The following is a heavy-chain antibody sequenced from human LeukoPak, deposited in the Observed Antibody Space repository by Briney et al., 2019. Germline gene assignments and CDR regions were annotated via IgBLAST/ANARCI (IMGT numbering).Heavy chain of an antibody. CDR3: ARDPRTVRI. V-gene: IGHV3-11*06. D-gene: IGHD1-1*01. J-gene: IGHJ4*02. CDR2: ISGDSGDT. CDR1: GFTFSASY. Sequence: GGSLRLSCAASGFTFSASYMTWVRQAPGKGLEWLSYISGDSGDTNYADSVKGRFTISRDNAKNSLYLQMNSLRVEDTAVYFCARDPRTVRIWGQGTPVTVSS.